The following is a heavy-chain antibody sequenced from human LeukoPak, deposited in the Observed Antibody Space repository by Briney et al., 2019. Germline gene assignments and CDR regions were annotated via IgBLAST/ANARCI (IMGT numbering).Heavy chain of an antibody. J-gene: IGHJ5*02. CDR2: IIPILGIA. Sequence: GASVKVSCKASGGTFSSYAISWVRQAPGQGLEWMGRIIPILGIANYAQKFQGRVTITADKSTSTAYMELSSLRSEDTAVYYCARDRSVDDILTGHPNWFDPWGQGTLVTVSS. CDR3: ARDRSVDDILTGHPNWFDP. CDR1: GGTFSSYA. D-gene: IGHD3-9*01. V-gene: IGHV1-69*04.